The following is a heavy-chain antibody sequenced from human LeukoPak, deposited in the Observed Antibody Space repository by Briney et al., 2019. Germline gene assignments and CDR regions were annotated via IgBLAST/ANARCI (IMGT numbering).Heavy chain of an antibody. Sequence: GGSLRLSCAPSGFTFSNFDMHWGRQLPGKGLEWVSGIGPAGDTYYAGSVKGRFTISRENAKNSLYLQMNSLRAGDTAVYYCARGGGFDYWGQGTLVTVSS. CDR2: IGPAGDT. D-gene: IGHD3-10*01. V-gene: IGHV3-13*04. J-gene: IGHJ4*02. CDR3: ARGGGFDY. CDR1: GFTFSNFD.